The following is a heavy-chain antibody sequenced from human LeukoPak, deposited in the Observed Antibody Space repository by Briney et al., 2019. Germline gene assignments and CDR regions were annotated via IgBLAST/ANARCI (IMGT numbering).Heavy chain of an antibody. CDR2: IYSAGNT. Sequence: GGSLRLPCAASGFNFFTYSMHWVRQAPGKGLEWVSMIYSAGNTYYADSVRGRFTISRDNSKNTLYLQMSSLRPEDTAVYYCARDGVETTIINYFQDWGQGTLVTVSS. J-gene: IGHJ1*01. D-gene: IGHD5-24*01. CDR1: GFNFFTYS. V-gene: IGHV3-66*02. CDR3: ARDGVETTIINYFQD.